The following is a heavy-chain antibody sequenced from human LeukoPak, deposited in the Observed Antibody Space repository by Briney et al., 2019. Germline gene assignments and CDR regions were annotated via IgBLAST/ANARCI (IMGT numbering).Heavy chain of an antibody. CDR3: PKVPGQPLYYADV. J-gene: IGHJ6*03. CDR2: MNPNSGNT. CDR1: EYNFTSYA. Sequence: SVKLSCIDTEYNFTSYANKCTFHTTGPGLKWMGWMNPNSGNTGYAQNFQGRVPISQNTSMSTASFQLSRLRADDTSMNCRPKVPGQPLYYADVWGKGTTVTVSS. V-gene: IGHV1-8*01.